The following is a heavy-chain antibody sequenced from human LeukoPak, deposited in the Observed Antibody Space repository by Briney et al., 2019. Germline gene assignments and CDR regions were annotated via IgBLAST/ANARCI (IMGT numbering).Heavy chain of an antibody. CDR3: ARDPLVLDV. V-gene: IGHV3-7*01. CDR2: IKQDGSEK. Sequence: GGSLRLSCVVSGFTFSNFWMSWVRQAPGKGLEWVANIKQDGSEKYYVDSVKGRFTISRDNAKNSLYLQMNSLRAEDTAVYYCARDPLVLDVWGQGTTVTVSS. J-gene: IGHJ6*02. CDR1: GFTFSNFW.